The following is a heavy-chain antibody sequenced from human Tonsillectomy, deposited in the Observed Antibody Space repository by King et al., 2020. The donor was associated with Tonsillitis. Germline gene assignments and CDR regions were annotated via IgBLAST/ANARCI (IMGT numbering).Heavy chain of an antibody. CDR1: GGTFSSYA. CDR3: AKNHINRGGDDY. V-gene: IGHV1-69*04. Sequence: QLVQSGAEVKKPGSSVKVSCKASGGTFSSYAISWVRQAPGQGLEWMGRIIPILGIANYAQKIQGRVTSTADKSTRTAYMELGSRRPEDTAVYYCAKNHINRGGDDYWGQGTLVTVSS. CDR2: IIPILGIA. D-gene: IGHD3-10*01. J-gene: IGHJ4*02.